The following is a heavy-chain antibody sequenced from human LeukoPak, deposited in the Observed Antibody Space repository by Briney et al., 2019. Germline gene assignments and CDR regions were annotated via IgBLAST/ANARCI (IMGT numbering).Heavy chain of an antibody. V-gene: IGHV4-59*01. D-gene: IGHD5-24*01. Sequence: SETLSLTCTVSGGSISSYYWSWIRQPPGKGLEWIGYIYYSGSTNYNPTLKSRVTISVDTSKNQFSLKLSSVTAADTAVYYCAKVGAQLGAPGWFDPWGQGTLVTVSS. CDR3: AKVGAQLGAPGWFDP. CDR1: GGSISSYY. J-gene: IGHJ5*02. CDR2: IYYSGST.